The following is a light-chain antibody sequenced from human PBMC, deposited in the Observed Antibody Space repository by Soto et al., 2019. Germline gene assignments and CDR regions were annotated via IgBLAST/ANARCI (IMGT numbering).Light chain of an antibody. J-gene: IGLJ2*01. V-gene: IGLV2-14*01. CDR1: SRDVGGSNY. CDR2: EVS. Sequence: HSVLIQPASVSGSPGQSITISCTGTSRDVGGSNYVSWYQHHPHRAPKLLIYEVSYRPSGVSSRFSGSKSGNTASLTISGLQAEDDADYYCSSYTSSNTLEVFGVGTKLTVL. CDR3: SSYTSSNTLEV.